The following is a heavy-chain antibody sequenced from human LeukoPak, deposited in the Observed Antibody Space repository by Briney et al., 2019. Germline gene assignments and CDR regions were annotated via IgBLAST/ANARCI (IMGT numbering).Heavy chain of an antibody. J-gene: IGHJ4*02. CDR3: AKDILAAGLFFDY. V-gene: IGHV3-11*01. D-gene: IGHD6-13*01. CDR2: ISHRVSDV. CDR1: GFTFSSYA. Sequence: GGSLRLSCAASGFTFSSYAMSWIRQAPGKGLEWVSYISHRVSDVQYADSVKGRFTISRDNARNSLYLQMNGLRAEDTAVYYCAKDILAAGLFFDYWGLGTLVTVSS.